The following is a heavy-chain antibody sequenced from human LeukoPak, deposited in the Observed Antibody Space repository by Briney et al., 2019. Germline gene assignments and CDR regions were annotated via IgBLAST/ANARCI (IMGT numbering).Heavy chain of an antibody. CDR2: MNQDGGEK. D-gene: IGHD1-26*01. CDR3: ARGWHATFDY. Sequence: GGSLRLSCAASGFTFSSYWMSWVRQAPGKGLEWVANMNQDGGEKYYVDSVKGRFTISRDNAKNSLFLQMSSLRAEDTAVYYCARGWHATFDYWGQGTLVTISS. CDR1: GFTFSSYW. J-gene: IGHJ4*02. V-gene: IGHV3-7*01.